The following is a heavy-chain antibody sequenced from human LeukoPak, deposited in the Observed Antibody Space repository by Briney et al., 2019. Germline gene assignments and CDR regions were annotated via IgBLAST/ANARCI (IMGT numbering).Heavy chain of an antibody. CDR1: GFTFSSYG. D-gene: IGHD3-3*01. J-gene: IGHJ4*02. V-gene: IGHV3-33*01. CDR3: ARDLTSGFLEWLLIY. Sequence: GGSLRLSCAASGFTFSSYGMHWVRQAPGKGLEWVAVIWYDGSNKYYADSVKGRFTISRDNSKNTLYLQMNSLRAEDTAVYYCARDLTSGFLEWLLIYWGQGTLVTVSS. CDR2: IWYDGSNK.